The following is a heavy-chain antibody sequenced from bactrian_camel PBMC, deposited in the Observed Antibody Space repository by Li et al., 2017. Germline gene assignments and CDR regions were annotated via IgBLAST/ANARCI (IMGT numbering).Heavy chain of an antibody. CDR3: AAGGRDCYSGPLLRERYNY. V-gene: IGHV3S53*01. CDR1: GDILGRNC. CDR2: IATFGSST. Sequence: LVESGGGLVQPGGSLRLSCAAAGDILGRNCMAWFRQAPGKEREGVASIATFGSSTSYANSVKGRFTISQDTAKHTVYLQMNSLKPEDTAMYYCAAGGRDCYSGPLLRERYNYWGRGTQVTVS. D-gene: IGHD3*01. J-gene: IGHJ4*01.